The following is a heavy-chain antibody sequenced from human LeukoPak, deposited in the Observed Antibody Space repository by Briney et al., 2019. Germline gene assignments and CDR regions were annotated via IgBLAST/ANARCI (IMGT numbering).Heavy chain of an antibody. J-gene: IGHJ6*03. CDR2: IIGSGGST. D-gene: IGHD2-2*01. Sequence: QPGGSLRLSCAASGFTFSSYAMSWVRQAPGRGLEWVSAIIGSGGSTYYADSVKGRFTISRDNSKNTLYLQMNSLRAEDTAVYYCAKNGVCSSTSCPYTDYYYMDVWGKGTTVTVSS. V-gene: IGHV3-23*01. CDR1: GFTFSSYA. CDR3: AKNGVCSSTSCPYTDYYYMDV.